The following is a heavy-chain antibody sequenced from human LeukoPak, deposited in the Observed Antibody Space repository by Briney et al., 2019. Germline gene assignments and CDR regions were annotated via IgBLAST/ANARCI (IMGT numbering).Heavy chain of an antibody. V-gene: IGHV1-46*01. Sequence: ASVKVSCKASGYTFTSYYMHWVRQAPGQGLEWMGIINPSGSSTSYAQKFQGRVTMTRDTSTSTVYMELGSLRSEDTAVYYCARDHPDSSGWYVGYNWFDPWGQGTLVTVSS. CDR3: ARDHPDSSGWYVGYNWFDP. CDR2: INPSGSST. J-gene: IGHJ5*02. D-gene: IGHD6-19*01. CDR1: GYTFTSYY.